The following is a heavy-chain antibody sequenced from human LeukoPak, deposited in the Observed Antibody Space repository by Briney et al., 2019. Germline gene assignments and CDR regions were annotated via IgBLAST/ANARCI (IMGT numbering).Heavy chain of an antibody. Sequence: GGSLRLSCAGSGFSFNTYGMHWVRQAPGKGLERVAVISYDGSNKHYADSVKGRFTISRDNARNSLYLQMNSLRAEDTAVYYCARDPYSGTYGDTYYYYMDVWGKGTTVTISS. J-gene: IGHJ6*03. CDR2: ISYDGSNK. D-gene: IGHD1-26*01. CDR1: GFSFNTYG. V-gene: IGHV3-33*05. CDR3: ARDPYSGTYGDTYYYYMDV.